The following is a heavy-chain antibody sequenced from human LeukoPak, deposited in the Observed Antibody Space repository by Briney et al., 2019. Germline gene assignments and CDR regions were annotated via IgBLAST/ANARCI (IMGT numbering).Heavy chain of an antibody. CDR3: ARDTYYGMDV. J-gene: IGHJ6*02. V-gene: IGHV3-7*03. CDR1: GFTFSRSW. Sequence: GGSLRLSCAASGFTFSRSWMSWVRQPPGKGLEWVANISPDGSTKYHMDSVKGRFTISRDNAKNSLYLQMNSLRAEDTAVYYCARDTYYGMDVWGQGTTVTVSS. CDR2: ISPDGSTK.